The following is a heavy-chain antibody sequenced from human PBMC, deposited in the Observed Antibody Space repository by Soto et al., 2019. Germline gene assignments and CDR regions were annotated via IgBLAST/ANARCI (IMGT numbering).Heavy chain of an antibody. CDR2: IVVGSGNT. D-gene: IGHD3-10*01. Sequence: GASVKVSCKASGFTFTSSAVQWVRQARGQRLEWIGWIVVGSGNTNYAQKFQERVTITRDMSTSTAYMELSSLRSEDTAVYYCAADRPRYSDYYDDFDIWGQGTMVTVSS. J-gene: IGHJ3*02. CDR1: GFTFTSSA. CDR3: AADRPRYSDYYDDFDI. V-gene: IGHV1-58*01.